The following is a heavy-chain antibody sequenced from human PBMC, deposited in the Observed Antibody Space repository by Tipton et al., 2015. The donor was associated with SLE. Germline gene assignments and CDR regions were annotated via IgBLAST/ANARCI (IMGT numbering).Heavy chain of an antibody. CDR2: IWHDGSNK. D-gene: IGHD3-3*01. J-gene: IGHJ4*02. V-gene: IGHV3-33*01. Sequence: SLRLSCAASGFSFSSYDMHWVRQAPGKGLEWVAVIWHDGSNKYYADSVKGRFTMSRDNSKNTLYLQMNSLRVEDTAMYYCARDGVKGVVPIFDFWGQGTLVTVSS. CDR3: ARDGVKGVVPIFDF. CDR1: GFSFSSYD.